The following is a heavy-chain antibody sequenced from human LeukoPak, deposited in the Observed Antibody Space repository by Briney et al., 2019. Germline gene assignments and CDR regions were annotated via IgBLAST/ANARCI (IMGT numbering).Heavy chain of an antibody. CDR2: INHSGST. V-gene: IGHV4-34*01. Sequence: SETLSLTCAVYGGSFSGYYWSWIRQLPGKGLEWIGEINHSGSTNYNPSLKSRVTISVDTSKNQFSLKLSSVTAADTAVYYCARGGLAAAGNNWFDPWGQGTLVTVSS. J-gene: IGHJ5*02. CDR3: ARGGLAAAGNNWFDP. CDR1: GGSFSGYY. D-gene: IGHD6-13*01.